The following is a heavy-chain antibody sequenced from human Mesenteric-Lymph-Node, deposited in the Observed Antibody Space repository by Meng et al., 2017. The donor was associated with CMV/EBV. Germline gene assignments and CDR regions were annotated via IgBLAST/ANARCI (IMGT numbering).Heavy chain of an antibody. CDR3: ARAESFDY. J-gene: IGHJ4*02. CDR2: IYPGDSDT. CDR1: GYSFTYYW. Sequence: GESLKISCKASGYSFTYYWIGWVRQMPGKGLEWMGIIYPGDSDTRYSPSFEGQVTISTDTSINTAYLQWGSLRASDTAIYYCARAESFDYWGQGTLVTVSS. V-gene: IGHV5-51*01.